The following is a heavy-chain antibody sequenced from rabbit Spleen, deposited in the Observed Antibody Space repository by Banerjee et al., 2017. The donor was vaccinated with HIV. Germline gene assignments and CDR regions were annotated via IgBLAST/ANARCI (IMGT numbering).Heavy chain of an antibody. CDR3: ARWIYGALIYINL. V-gene: IGHV1S45*01. CDR2: IYSGSSAST. J-gene: IGHJ4*01. D-gene: IGHD2-1*01. Sequence: QEQLVESGGDLVKPGASLTLTCTASGFSFSGSDYMCWVRQAAGKGLEWIACIYSGSSASTYYASWAKGRFTISRPSSTTVTLQMTSLTAADTATYFCARWIYGALIYINLWGQGTLVTVS. CDR1: GFSFSGSDY.